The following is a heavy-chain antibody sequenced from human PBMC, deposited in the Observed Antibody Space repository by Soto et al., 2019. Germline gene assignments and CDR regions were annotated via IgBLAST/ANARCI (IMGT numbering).Heavy chain of an antibody. J-gene: IGHJ4*02. CDR3: ARDRSGWYDF. CDR1: GYPFTSNR. Sequence: GASVKVSFTTSGYPFTSNRLSWVRRAPGQGLEWMGWISPHNGNAKYAQKFQDRVTMTADTAASTVYMELRSLRSDDSAVFYCARDRSGWYDFWGQGTLVTVSS. V-gene: IGHV1-18*01. D-gene: IGHD6-19*01. CDR2: ISPHNGNA.